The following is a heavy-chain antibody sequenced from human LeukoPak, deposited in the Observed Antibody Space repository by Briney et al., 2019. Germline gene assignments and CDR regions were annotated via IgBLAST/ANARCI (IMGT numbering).Heavy chain of an antibody. Sequence: GGSLRLSCAVSGFTSSSYAMHWVRQAPGKGLEWVAVISYDGSNEDYGDSVKGRFTISRDNSKNTLYLQMNSLRAEDTAVYYCASTNYKGGSTGYNWFDPWGQGTLVTVSS. J-gene: IGHJ5*02. CDR2: ISYDGSNE. CDR1: GFTSSSYA. CDR3: ASTNYKGGSTGYNWFDP. D-gene: IGHD1-26*01. V-gene: IGHV3-30-3*01.